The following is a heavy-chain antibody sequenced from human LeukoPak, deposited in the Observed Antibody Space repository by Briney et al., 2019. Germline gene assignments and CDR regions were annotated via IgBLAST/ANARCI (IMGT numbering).Heavy chain of an antibody. J-gene: IGHJ5*02. V-gene: IGHV1-8*03. Sequence: ASVKVSCKASGYTFTNYDINWVRQAAGQGLEWMGWMNPNSGNAAYAQKFQGRVTITRNTSITTAYMDLSSLTSEDTAVYYCARDIAGATLGGWFDPWGQGTLVPSPQ. CDR2: MNPNSGNA. CDR1: GYTFTNYD. CDR3: ARDIAGATLGGWFDP. D-gene: IGHD1-1*01.